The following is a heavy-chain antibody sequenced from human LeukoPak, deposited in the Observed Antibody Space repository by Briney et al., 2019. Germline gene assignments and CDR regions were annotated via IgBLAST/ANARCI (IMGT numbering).Heavy chain of an antibody. CDR2: ISAGGGST. J-gene: IGHJ4*02. CDR1: GFTFSSYA. Sequence: PGGSLRLSCAASGFTFSSYAMSWVRQAPGKGLEWVSAISAGGGSTYYADSVKGRLTISRDNSKNTLFLQMNSLRAEDTAVYYCAKVGGTTDYWGQGTLVTVSS. CDR3: AKVGGTTDY. V-gene: IGHV3-23*01. D-gene: IGHD3-10*01.